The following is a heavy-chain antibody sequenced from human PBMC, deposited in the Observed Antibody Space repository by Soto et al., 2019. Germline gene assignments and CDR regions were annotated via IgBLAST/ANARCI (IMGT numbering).Heavy chain of an antibody. CDR2: ISWNSGSI. J-gene: IGHJ6*02. CDR1: GFTFDDYA. CDR3: AKDISGPQDWLLSSWGGMDV. D-gene: IGHD3-9*01. Sequence: EVQLVESGGGLVQPGRSLRLSCAASGFTFDDYAMHWVRQAPGKGLEWVSGISWNSGSIGYADSVKGRFTISRDNAKNSLYLQMNSLRAEDTALYYCAKDISGPQDWLLSSWGGMDVWGQGTTVTVSS. V-gene: IGHV3-9*01.